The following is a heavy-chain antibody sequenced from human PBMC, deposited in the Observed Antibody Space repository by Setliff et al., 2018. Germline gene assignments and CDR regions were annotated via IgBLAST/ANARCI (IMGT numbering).Heavy chain of an antibody. CDR1: GYTFTSYG. CDR2: ISTYTANT. Sequence: ASVKVSCKDSGYTFTSYGVSWVRQAPGQGLEWMGWISTYTANTKYAQRFQGRVTMTTDTSTSTAYMELRSLRSDDTALYYCAKSSGSSSSTNLEYLGPGILVTVSS. CDR3: AKSSGSSSSTNLEY. D-gene: IGHD6-6*01. V-gene: IGHV1-18*01. J-gene: IGHJ4*02.